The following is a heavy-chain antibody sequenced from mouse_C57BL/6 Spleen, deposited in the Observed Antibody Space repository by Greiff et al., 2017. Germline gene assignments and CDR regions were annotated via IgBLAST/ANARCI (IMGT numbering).Heavy chain of an antibody. D-gene: IGHD2-1*01. V-gene: IGHV1-4*01. CDR3: ARSPYYGNGGHYYAMDY. CDR2: INPSSGYT. Sequence: QVQLQQSGAELARPGASVKMSCKASGYTFTSYTMHWVKQRPGQGLEWIGYINPSSGYTKYNQKFKDKATLTADKSSSTAYMQLSSLTSEDSAVYYCARSPYYGNGGHYYAMDYWGQGTSVTVSS. J-gene: IGHJ4*01. CDR1: GYTFTSYT.